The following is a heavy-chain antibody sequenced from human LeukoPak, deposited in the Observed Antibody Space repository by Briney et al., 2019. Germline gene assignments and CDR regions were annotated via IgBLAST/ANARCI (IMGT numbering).Heavy chain of an antibody. CDR2: IYYSGST. V-gene: IGHV4-59*01. D-gene: IGHD2-2*01. CDR3: ARHGRYCSSTSCYLPWFDP. CDR1: GGSISSYY. J-gene: IGHJ5*02. Sequence: PSETLSLTCTVSGGSISSYYWSWIRQPPGKGLEWIGFIYYSGSTNYKPSLKSRVTISVDTSKNQFSLKLNSVTAADTAVYYCARHGRYCSSTSCYLPWFDPWGQGTLVTVSS.